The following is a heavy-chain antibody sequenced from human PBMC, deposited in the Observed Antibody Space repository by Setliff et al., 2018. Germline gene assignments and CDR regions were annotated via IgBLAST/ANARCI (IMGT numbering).Heavy chain of an antibody. J-gene: IGHJ6*03. CDR3: AREDGPNYYYYYMDI. CDR2: IQTSGAT. Sequence: SETLSLTCTVSGGSISSGNYYWSWIRQPAGKGLEWIGHIQTSGATNYNPSLKSRVTISVDTSKNQFSLKLSAVTAADTAVYFCAREDGPNYYYYYMDIWGKGTTVTVS. V-gene: IGHV4-61*09. CDR1: GGSISSGNYY. D-gene: IGHD2-8*01.